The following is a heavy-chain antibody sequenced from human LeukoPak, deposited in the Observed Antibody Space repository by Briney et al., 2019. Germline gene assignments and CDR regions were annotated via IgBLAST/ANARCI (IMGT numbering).Heavy chain of an antibody. CDR3: AKDRLRYTTTVTTYDY. D-gene: IGHD4-17*01. CDR2: ISSSSSTI. J-gene: IGHJ4*02. V-gene: IGHV3-48*01. Sequence: PGGSLRLSCAASGFTFSSYSMTWVRQAPGRGLEWVSYISSSSSTIYYADSVKGRFTISRDNSKNTLYLQMNSLRAEDTAVYYCAKDRLRYTTTVTTYDYWGQGTLVTVSS. CDR1: GFTFSSYS.